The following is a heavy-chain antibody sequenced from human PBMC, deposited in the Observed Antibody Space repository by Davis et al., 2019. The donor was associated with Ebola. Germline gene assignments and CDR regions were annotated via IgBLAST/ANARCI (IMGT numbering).Heavy chain of an antibody. Sequence: PSETLSLTCAVYGGSFSGYYWSWIRQLPGKGLEWIGEINHSGSTNYNPSLKSRVTISVDTSKNQFSLKLSSVTAADTAVYYCAREKVGYIAVAGIVEGGMDVWGQGTTVTVSS. D-gene: IGHD6-19*01. V-gene: IGHV4-34*01. CDR3: AREKVGYIAVAGIVEGGMDV. J-gene: IGHJ6*02. CDR1: GGSFSGYY. CDR2: INHSGST.